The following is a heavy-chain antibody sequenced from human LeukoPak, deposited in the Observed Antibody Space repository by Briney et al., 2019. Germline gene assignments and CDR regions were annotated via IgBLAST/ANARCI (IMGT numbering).Heavy chain of an antibody. CDR3: GRDPNGDYIGAFDF. V-gene: IGHV3-23*01. CDR1: GFTFSNYA. D-gene: IGHD4-17*01. J-gene: IGHJ3*01. CDR2: IRGSGGGT. Sequence: GGSLRLSCAASGFTFSNYAMTWVRLAPGEGLEWVSSIRGSGGGTSYADSVKGRFTMYRDNSRDTLYLQMNNLRAEDTAVYYCGRDPNGDYIGAFDFWGQGTLVTVSS.